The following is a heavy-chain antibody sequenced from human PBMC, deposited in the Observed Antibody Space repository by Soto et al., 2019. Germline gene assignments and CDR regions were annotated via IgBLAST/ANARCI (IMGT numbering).Heavy chain of an antibody. D-gene: IGHD3-22*01. Sequence: EVQLLESGGGLVQPGGSLRLSCAASGFTFSSYAMSWVRQAPGKGLEWVSAISGSGGSTYYADSVKGRFTISSDNSKNTLYLQMNSLRAEDTAVYYCAKVAMIVVQVLYYFDYWGQGTLVTVSS. CDR2: ISGSGGST. CDR1: GFTFSSYA. J-gene: IGHJ4*02. CDR3: AKVAMIVVQVLYYFDY. V-gene: IGHV3-23*01.